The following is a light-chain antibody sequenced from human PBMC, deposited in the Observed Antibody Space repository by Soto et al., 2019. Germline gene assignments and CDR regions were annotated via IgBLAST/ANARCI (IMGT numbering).Light chain of an antibody. Sequence: DIQMTQSPPSLSASVGDRVTITCRASKGINNYLAWFQQQPGKAPKPLIYATSTLHSVVPSRFTGSGSGTEFALTVPGLQAEDFVTYYCQQSNSYAWTFGQATKV. V-gene: IGKV1-16*01. CDR3: QQSNSYAWT. CDR2: ATS. J-gene: IGKJ1*01. CDR1: KGINNY.